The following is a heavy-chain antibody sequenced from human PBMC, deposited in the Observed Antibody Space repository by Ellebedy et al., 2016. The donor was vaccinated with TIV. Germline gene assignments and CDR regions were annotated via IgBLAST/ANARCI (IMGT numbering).Heavy chain of an antibody. D-gene: IGHD3-10*01. CDR1: GFTVSSNY. J-gene: IGHJ4*02. Sequence: ESLKISCAASGFTVSSNYMTWIRQPPGKGLEWIAFIYYSGSTNYNPSLKSRVTISVDTSKNQFSLKLSSVTAADTAVYYCARETMVRGVIGYWGQGTLVTVSS. CDR2: IYYSGST. V-gene: IGHV4-59*02. CDR3: ARETMVRGVIGY.